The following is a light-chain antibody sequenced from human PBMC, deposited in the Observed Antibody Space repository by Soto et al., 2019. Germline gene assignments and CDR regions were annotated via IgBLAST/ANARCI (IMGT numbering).Light chain of an antibody. CDR2: AAS. V-gene: IGKV1-39*01. CDR3: QQSYSTPHT. J-gene: IGKJ2*01. CDR1: QSISSY. Sequence: DIQMTQSPSSLSASVGDRVTITCRASQSISSYLNWYQQKPGKAPKLLIYAASSLQSGVPSRFSGSGSGTDFTLTISSLQPEDFATYYCQQSYSTPHTCGQGTKLASK.